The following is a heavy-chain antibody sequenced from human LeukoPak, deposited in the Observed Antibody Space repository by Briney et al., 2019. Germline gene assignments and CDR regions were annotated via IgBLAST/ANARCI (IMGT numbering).Heavy chain of an antibody. CDR2: IIPILGTA. J-gene: IGHJ4*02. CDR1: GGTFSSYA. D-gene: IGHD3-3*01. CDR3: ARDRGFWSGYSRNYFDY. V-gene: IGHV1-69*05. Sequence: SVKVSCKASGGTFSSYAISWVRQAPGQGLEWMGGIIPILGTANYAQKFQGRVTITTDESTSTAYMELSSLRSEDTAVYYCARDRGFWSGYSRNYFDYWGQGTLVTVSS.